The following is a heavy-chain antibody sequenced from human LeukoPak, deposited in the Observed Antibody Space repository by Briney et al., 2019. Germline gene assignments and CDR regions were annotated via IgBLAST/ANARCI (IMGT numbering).Heavy chain of an antibody. V-gene: IGHV3-48*01. D-gene: IGHD3-3*01. CDR2: ISSSSSTI. CDR3: ARDQLLTWSGYYSGAPSYFDY. CDR1: GFTFSSYS. Sequence: GGSLRLSCAASGFTFSSYSMNWVRQAPGKGLEWVSYISSSSSTIYYADSVKGRFTISRDNAKNSLYLQMNSLRAEDTAVYYCARDQLLTWSGYYSGAPSYFDYWGQGTLVTVSS. J-gene: IGHJ4*02.